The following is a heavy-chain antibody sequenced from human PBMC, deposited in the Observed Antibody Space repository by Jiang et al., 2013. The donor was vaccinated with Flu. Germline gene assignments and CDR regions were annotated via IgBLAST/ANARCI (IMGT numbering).Heavy chain of an antibody. Sequence: LLKPSETLSLTCAVYGGSFSGYYWSWIRQPPGKGLEWIGEINHSGSTNYNPSLKSRVTISVDTSKNQFSLKLSSVTAADTAVYYCARAGYYYGSGGYFDLWGRGTLVTVSS. CDR1: GGSFSGYY. D-gene: IGHD3-10*01. J-gene: IGHJ2*01. CDR3: ARAGYYYGSGGYFDL. V-gene: IGHV4-34*01. CDR2: INHSGST.